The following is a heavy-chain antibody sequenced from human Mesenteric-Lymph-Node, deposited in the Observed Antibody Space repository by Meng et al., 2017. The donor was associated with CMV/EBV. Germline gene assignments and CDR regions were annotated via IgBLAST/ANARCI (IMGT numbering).Heavy chain of an antibody. Sequence: GGSLRLSCAASGYTFSAYDMSWVRQAPGKGLEWVSLIYSGGGTTTYYADSVKGRFTISRDNSKNTLYLQMNSLRAEDTAVYYCARDSGSYWRAGAFDIWGQGTMVTVSS. CDR3: ARDSGSYWRAGAFDI. V-gene: IGHV3-23*03. CDR1: GYTFSAYD. D-gene: IGHD1-26*01. CDR2: IYSGGGTTT. J-gene: IGHJ3*02.